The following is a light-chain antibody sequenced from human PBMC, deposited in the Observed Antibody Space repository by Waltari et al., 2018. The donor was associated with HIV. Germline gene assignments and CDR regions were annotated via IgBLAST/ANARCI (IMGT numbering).Light chain of an antibody. Sequence: DVQMTHSPSTLSESVGYRVYITCRASQIIDYWLAGYNPKPVQPPKLLIYKTSYLESWVPTRCSGSGSGADFTLTSDGLQPEDFATYDCQQYNSHSYTLGQGTKLDIK. CDR2: KTS. CDR1: QIIDYW. J-gene: IGKJ2*01. CDR3: QQYNSHSYT. V-gene: IGKV1-5*03.